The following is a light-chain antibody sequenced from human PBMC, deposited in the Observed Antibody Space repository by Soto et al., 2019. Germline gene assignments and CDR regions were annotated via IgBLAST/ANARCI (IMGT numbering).Light chain of an antibody. V-gene: IGKV3-15*01. Sequence: EIMMTQSPVTLSVSPGERATLSCRANQSVRSDLAWYQQKPGQAPRLLIYDASTRATDIPARFSGNGSGTEFTLSISSLQSEDFAVYYCQQYSVWPPVLTFGGGTKVDIK. CDR1: QSVRSD. J-gene: IGKJ4*01. CDR2: DAS. CDR3: QQYSVWPPVLT.